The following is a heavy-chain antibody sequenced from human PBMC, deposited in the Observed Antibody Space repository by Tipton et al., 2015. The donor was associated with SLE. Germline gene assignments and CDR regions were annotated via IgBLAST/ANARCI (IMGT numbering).Heavy chain of an antibody. Sequence: LRLSCTVSGGSISSSSYYWGWIRQPPGKGLEWIGSIYYSGSTYYNPSLKSRVTISVDTSKNQFSLKLTSVTAADTAVYYCARSSIPHRYYYMDVWGKGTTVTVSS. V-gene: IGHV4-39*01. CDR2: IYYSGST. CDR1: GGSISSSSYY. J-gene: IGHJ6*03. D-gene: IGHD2-2*02. CDR3: ARSSIPHRYYYMDV.